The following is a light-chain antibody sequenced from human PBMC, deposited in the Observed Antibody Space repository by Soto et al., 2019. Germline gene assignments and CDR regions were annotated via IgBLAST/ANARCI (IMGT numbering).Light chain of an antibody. V-gene: IGLV1-51*01. CDR3: GTWDSSLGAYV. Sequence: SVLTQPPSVSAAPGQKVSISCSGTSANIGNNYVSWYQQLPETAPRHLIYDNNKRPSGIPDRFSGSKSGTSATLDITGLQTGDEADYYCGTWDSSLGAYVFGAGTKVTVL. J-gene: IGLJ1*01. CDR1: SANIGNNY. CDR2: DNN.